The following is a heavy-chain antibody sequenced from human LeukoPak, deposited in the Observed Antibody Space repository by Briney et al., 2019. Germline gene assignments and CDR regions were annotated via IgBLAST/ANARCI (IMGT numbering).Heavy chain of an antibody. V-gene: IGHV4-61*02. J-gene: IGHJ4*02. CDR2: IYTSGST. CDR3: ANGSGYSYGYDY. Sequence: SSQTLSLTCTVSGGSISSGSYYWSWIRQPAGKGLEWIGRIYTSGSTNYNPSLKSRVTISVDTSKNQFSLKLSSVTAADTAVYYCANGSGYSYGYDYWGQGTLVTVSS. D-gene: IGHD5-18*01. CDR1: GGSISSGSYY.